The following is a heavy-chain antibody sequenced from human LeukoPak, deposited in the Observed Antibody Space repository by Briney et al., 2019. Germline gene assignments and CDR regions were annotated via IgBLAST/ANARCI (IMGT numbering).Heavy chain of an antibody. V-gene: IGHV4-59*01. CDR3: ARFKATYYYYYGMDV. Sequence: SETLSLTCTVSGGSIGSYYWSWIRQPPGKGLEWIGYIYYSGSTNYNPSLKSRVTISVDTSKNQFSLKLSSVTAADTAVYYCARFKATYYYYYGMDVWGQGTTVTVS. J-gene: IGHJ6*02. CDR2: IYYSGST. CDR1: GGSIGSYY.